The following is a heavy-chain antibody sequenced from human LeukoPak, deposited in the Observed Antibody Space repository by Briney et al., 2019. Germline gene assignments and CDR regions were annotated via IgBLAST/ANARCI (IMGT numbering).Heavy chain of an antibody. Sequence: SCKASGYTFTGYYMHWVRQAPGKGLEWVAVISYDGSNKYYADSLKGRFTISRDNSKNTLYLQMNSLRADDTALYYCAKDSYYYDSSGYYPQYYYYYMDVWGKGTTVTVSS. D-gene: IGHD3-22*01. J-gene: IGHJ6*03. CDR3: AKDSYYYDSSGYYPQYYYYYMDV. CDR2: ISYDGSNK. V-gene: IGHV3-30*18. CDR1: GYTFTGYY.